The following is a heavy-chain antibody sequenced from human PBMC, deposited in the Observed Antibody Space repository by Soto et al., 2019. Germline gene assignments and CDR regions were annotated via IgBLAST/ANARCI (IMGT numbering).Heavy chain of an antibody. CDR1: GYSFTSYW. CDR3: ARSLGSGWYLDAFDI. Sequence: GESLKISCKGSGYSFTSYWISWVRQMPGKGLEWMGRIDPSDSYTNYSPSFQGHVTISADKSISTAYLQWSSLKASDTAMYYCARSLGSGWYLDAFDIWGQGTMVTVSS. D-gene: IGHD6-19*01. CDR2: IDPSDSYT. J-gene: IGHJ3*02. V-gene: IGHV5-10-1*01.